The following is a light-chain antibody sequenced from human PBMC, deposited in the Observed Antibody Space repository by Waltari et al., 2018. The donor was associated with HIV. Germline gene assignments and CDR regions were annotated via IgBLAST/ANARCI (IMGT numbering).Light chain of an antibody. V-gene: IGLV3-1*01. Sequence: SYELSQIPSVSVSPGQTASIPCSGDKLGDKYVSWYQQKPGQPPVVVMYQDNERPSGIPERFSGSNSGNTATLTISGAQAMDEAEYYCQAWDSSAVYVFGTGTKVTVL. J-gene: IGLJ1*01. CDR1: KLGDKY. CDR2: QDN. CDR3: QAWDSSAVYV.